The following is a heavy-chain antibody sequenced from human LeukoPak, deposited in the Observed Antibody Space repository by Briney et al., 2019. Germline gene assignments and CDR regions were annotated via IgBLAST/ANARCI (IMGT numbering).Heavy chain of an antibody. CDR1: GFTFSSYS. D-gene: IGHD1-1*01. Sequence: PGGSLRLSCAASGFTFSSYSMNWVRQAPGKGLEWVSSISSSSSYIYYADSVKGRFTISRDNAKNSLYLQMNSLRAEDTAVYYCARGRSWTHDAFDIWGQGTMVTVSS. CDR3: ARGRSWTHDAFDI. CDR2: ISSSSSYI. V-gene: IGHV3-21*01. J-gene: IGHJ3*02.